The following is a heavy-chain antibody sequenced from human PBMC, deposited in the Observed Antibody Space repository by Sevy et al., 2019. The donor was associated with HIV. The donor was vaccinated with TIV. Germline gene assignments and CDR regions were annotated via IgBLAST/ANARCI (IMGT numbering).Heavy chain of an antibody. D-gene: IGHD3-10*01. J-gene: IGHJ4*02. Sequence: ASVKVSWKVSGYHFIGYYIHWVRQAPGQGLEWMAWIKPFNGDTKYAQIFQGRVTVTWDTSTSTAYMDLTRLLYDDTAIYYCATDRGSYSPFNNWGQGTLVTVSS. CDR2: IKPFNGDT. CDR1: GYHFIGYY. V-gene: IGHV1-2*02. CDR3: ATDRGSYSPFNN.